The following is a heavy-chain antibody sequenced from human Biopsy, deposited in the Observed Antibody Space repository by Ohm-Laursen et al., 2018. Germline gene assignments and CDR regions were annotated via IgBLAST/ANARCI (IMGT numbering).Heavy chain of an antibody. D-gene: IGHD3-10*01. J-gene: IGHJ4*02. CDR2: ISGSGVTK. CDR1: GFTLGDYY. V-gene: IGHV3-11*01. Sequence: SLRLSCAAPGFTLGDYYMSWIRQAPGKGLEWLSYISGSGVTKMYADSVKGRFTVSRDNAKNSLYLEMNNLTVEDTAVYYCATDGAGSYNENWGQGTLVSVSS. CDR3: ATDGAGSYNEN.